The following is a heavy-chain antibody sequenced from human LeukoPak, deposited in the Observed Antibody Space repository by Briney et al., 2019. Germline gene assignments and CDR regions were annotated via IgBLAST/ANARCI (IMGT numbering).Heavy chain of an antibody. CDR2: IYPDDSDT. CDR3: AKYYYDRSVGPFDY. Sequence: GESLKISCKGSGYRFSDYWIGWVRQMPGKGLEWMGIIYPDDSDTRYGPSFQGQVTFSADKSTSTAYLQWSSLKASDTAMYYCAKYYYDRSVGPFDYWGQGTLVTVSS. D-gene: IGHD3-22*01. V-gene: IGHV5-51*01. J-gene: IGHJ4*02. CDR1: GYRFSDYW.